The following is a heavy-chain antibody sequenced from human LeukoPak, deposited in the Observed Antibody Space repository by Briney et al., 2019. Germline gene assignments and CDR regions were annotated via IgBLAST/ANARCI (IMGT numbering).Heavy chain of an antibody. J-gene: IGHJ4*02. Sequence: ASLKVSCKASGYTFTDYYMHWVRQAPGQGLEWMGWISPNSGETSYAQKFQGRVTMTRDTSIRTVYMEVNSLRPDDTAVFYCARDGNFDYWGQGTLVTVSS. CDR3: ARDGNFDY. CDR1: GYTFTDYY. D-gene: IGHD1-1*01. CDR2: ISPNSGET. V-gene: IGHV1-2*02.